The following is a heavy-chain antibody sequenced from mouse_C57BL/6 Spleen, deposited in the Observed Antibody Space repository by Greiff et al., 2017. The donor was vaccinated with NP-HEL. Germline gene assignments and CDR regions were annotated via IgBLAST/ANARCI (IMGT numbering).Heavy chain of an antibody. V-gene: IGHV5-6*01. J-gene: IGHJ3*01. CDR3: ARQYDYDERGFAY. CDR1: GFTFSSYG. D-gene: IGHD2-4*01. CDR2: ISSGGSYT. Sequence: EVKVVESGGDLVKPGGSLKLSCAASGFTFSSYGMSWVRQTPDKRLEWVATISSGGSYTYYPDSVKGRFTISRDNAKNTLYLQMSSLKSEDTAMYYGARQYDYDERGFAYWGQGTLVTVSA.